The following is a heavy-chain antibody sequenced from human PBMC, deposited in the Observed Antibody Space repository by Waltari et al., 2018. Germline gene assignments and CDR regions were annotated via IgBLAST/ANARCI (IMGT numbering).Heavy chain of an antibody. CDR2: ISYDGSNK. V-gene: IGHV3-30-3*01. CDR1: GFTFSSYA. D-gene: IGHD6-19*01. J-gene: IGHJ4*02. Sequence: QVQLVESGGGVVQPGRSLSLSCAASGFTFSSYAMHWVRQAPGKGLEWVAVISYDGSNKYYADSVKGRFTISRDNSKNTLYLQMNSLRAEDTAVYYCAREADFDYWGQGTLVTVSS. CDR3: AREADFDY.